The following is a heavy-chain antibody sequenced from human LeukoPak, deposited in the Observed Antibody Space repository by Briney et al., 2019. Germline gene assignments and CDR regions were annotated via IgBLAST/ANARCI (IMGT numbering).Heavy chain of an antibody. V-gene: IGHV4-61*02. CDR3: ARGGYCSGGDCYSGPFDY. D-gene: IGHD2-15*01. Sequence: SETLSLTCTVSGGSISSSSYYWGWIRQPPGKGLEWIGRIYTSGSTNYNPSLKSRVTISIDTSRNQFSLKLTSVTAADTAVYYCARGGYCSGGDCYSGPFDYWGQGALVTISS. J-gene: IGHJ4*02. CDR2: IYTSGST. CDR1: GGSISSSSYY.